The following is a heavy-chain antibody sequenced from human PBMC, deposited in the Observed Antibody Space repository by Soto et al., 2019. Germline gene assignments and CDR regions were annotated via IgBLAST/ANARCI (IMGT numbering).Heavy chain of an antibody. D-gene: IGHD3-10*01. CDR2: ISWDGGST. CDR3: AKERGDGSGSYYVDY. CDR1: GFTFDDNT. J-gene: IGHJ4*02. V-gene: IGHV3-43*01. Sequence: EVQLVESGGVVVQPGGSLRLSCAASGFTFDDNTMHWVRQAPGKGLEWVSLISWDGGSTYYADSVKGRFTISRDNSKNSLYLQMNSLRTEDTALYYCAKERGDGSGSYYVDYWGQGTLVTVSS.